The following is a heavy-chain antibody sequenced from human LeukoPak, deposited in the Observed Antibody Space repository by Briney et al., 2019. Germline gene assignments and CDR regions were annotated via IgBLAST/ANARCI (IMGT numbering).Heavy chain of an antibody. CDR3: AREYQLTYYYYYYMDV. CDR2: IYTSGTA. D-gene: IGHD2-2*01. J-gene: IGHJ6*03. Sequence: SETLSLTCTVSGGSISNYYWSWIRQPAGKGLEWIGRIYTSGTADYNPSLKSRVTMSVDTSKSQSSLKLSSVTAADTAVYYCAREYQLTYYYYYYMDVWGKGTTVTVSS. CDR1: GGSISNYY. V-gene: IGHV4-4*07.